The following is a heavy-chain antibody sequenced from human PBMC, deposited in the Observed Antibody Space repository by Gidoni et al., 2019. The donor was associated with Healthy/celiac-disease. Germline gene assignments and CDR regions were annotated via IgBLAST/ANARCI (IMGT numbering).Heavy chain of an antibody. Sequence: QVQLVESGGGVVQPGGSLRLSCAASGFTFSSYGMHWVRQAPGKGLEWVAFIRYDGSNKYYADAVKGRFTISRDNSKNTLYLQMNSLRAEDTAVYYCAKDQEYSSSSTPYGMDVWGQGTTVTVSS. CDR1: GFTFSSYG. J-gene: IGHJ6*02. V-gene: IGHV3-30*02. CDR3: AKDQEYSSSSTPYGMDV. D-gene: IGHD6-6*01. CDR2: IRYDGSNK.